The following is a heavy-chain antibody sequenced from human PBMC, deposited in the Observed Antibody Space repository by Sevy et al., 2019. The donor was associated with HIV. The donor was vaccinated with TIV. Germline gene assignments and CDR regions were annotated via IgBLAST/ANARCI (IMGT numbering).Heavy chain of an antibody. CDR3: AREGAVREGEYWFDP. V-gene: IGHV4-61*01. Sequence: SETLSLTCTVSGGSVSSGSYYWSWIRQPPGKGLEWIGHIYYSGSTNYNPSHKSRVTMSVDTSKNQFSLKLSSVTAADTAGYYCAREGAVREGEYWFDPWGQGTLVTVSS. J-gene: IGHJ5*02. D-gene: IGHD3-16*01. CDR1: GGSVSSGSYY. CDR2: IYYSGST.